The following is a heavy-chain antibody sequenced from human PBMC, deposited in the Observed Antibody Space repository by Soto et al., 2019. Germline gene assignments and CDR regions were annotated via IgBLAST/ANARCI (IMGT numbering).Heavy chain of an antibody. D-gene: IGHD5-18*01. CDR1: GFTFSNFR. J-gene: IGHJ4*02. CDR2: IFSDGSGS. V-gene: IGHV3-74*03. Sequence: EVQLVESGGGLVQPGGSLRLSCAASGFTFSNFRMHWVRQAPGKGLVWVSRIFSDGSGSMYADSVKGRFTISRDNAKSTLYLQMNSLRAEDTAVYYCATLNSFGSDYWGRGTLVTVSS. CDR3: ATLNSFGSDY.